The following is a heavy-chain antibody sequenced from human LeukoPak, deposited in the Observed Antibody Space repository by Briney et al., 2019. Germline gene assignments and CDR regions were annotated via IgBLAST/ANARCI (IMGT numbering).Heavy chain of an antibody. V-gene: IGHV1-18*01. Sequence: GASVKVSCKASGYTFTSYGISWVRQAPGQGLEWMGWISAYNGNTNYAQKLQGRVTMTTDTSTSTAYMELSSLRSEDTALYYCARDQIGVAAAAYWGQGTLVTVSS. CDR1: GYTFTSYG. CDR2: ISAYNGNT. J-gene: IGHJ4*02. D-gene: IGHD6-13*01. CDR3: ARDQIGVAAAAY.